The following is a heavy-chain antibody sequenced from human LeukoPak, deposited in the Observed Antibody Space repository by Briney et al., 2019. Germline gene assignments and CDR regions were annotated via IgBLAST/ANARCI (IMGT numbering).Heavy chain of an antibody. CDR1: GGSISSSSYY. V-gene: IGHV4-39*01. D-gene: IGHD5-24*01. Sequence: SETLSLTCTVSGGSISSSSYYWGWIRQPPGKGLEWIGSIYYSGGTYYNPSLKSRVTISVDTSKNQFSLKLSSVTAADTAVYYCARHVQQLVPGNGYNYPFDYWGQGTLVTVSS. CDR2: IYYSGGT. CDR3: ARHVQQLVPGNGYNYPFDY. J-gene: IGHJ4*02.